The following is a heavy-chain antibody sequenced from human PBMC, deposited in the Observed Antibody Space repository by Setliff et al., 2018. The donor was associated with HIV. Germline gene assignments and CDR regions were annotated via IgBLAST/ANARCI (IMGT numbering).Heavy chain of an antibody. Sequence: SETLSLTCTVSGGSISSYYWSWIRQSPGKGLEWLGYIYYSGSTTYNPTLKSRVTMSIDTSKNQFSLKLKSVTAADTAVYYCARVTIPWGFNYYYMDVWGKGTTVTVSS. J-gene: IGHJ6*03. V-gene: IGHV4-59*12. D-gene: IGHD3-16*01. CDR3: ARVTIPWGFNYYYMDV. CDR1: GGSISSYY. CDR2: IYYSGST.